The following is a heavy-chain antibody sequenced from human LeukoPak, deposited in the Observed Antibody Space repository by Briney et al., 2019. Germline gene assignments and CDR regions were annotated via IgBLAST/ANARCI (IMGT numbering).Heavy chain of an antibody. V-gene: IGHV1-2*02. CDR1: GYTFTGYY. CDR3: AREAAWQPGDGSRPNDY. CDR2: INPNSGGT. Sequence: LGASVKVSCKASGYTFTGYYMHWVRQAPGQGLEWMGWINPNSGGTNYAQKFQGRVTMTRDTSISTAYMELSRLRSDDTAVYYCAREAAWQPGDGSRPNDYWGQGTLVTVSS. D-gene: IGHD4-17*01. J-gene: IGHJ4*02.